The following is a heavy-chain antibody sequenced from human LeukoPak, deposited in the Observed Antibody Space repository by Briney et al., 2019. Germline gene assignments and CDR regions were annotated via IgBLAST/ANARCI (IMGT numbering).Heavy chain of an antibody. V-gene: IGHV3-74*01. CDR3: VSFYETY. CDR2: INSDGSWT. CDR1: GNSL. J-gene: IGHJ4*02. Sequence: GRSLRLSCAASGNSLMHWVRQAPGKGLVWVSHINSDGSWTSYADSVKGRFTISKDNAKNTVYLQMNSLRAEDTAVYYCVSFYETYWGRGTLVTVSS. D-gene: IGHD2/OR15-2a*01.